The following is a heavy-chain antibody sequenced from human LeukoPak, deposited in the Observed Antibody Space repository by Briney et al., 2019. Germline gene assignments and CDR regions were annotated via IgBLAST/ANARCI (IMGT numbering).Heavy chain of an antibody. CDR2: IIPILGIA. J-gene: IGHJ4*02. CDR3: ARVLPNIVATPPDY. D-gene: IGHD5-12*01. Sequence: ASVKVSCKASGGTFSSYAISWVRQAPGQGLEWMGRIIPILGIANYAQKFQGRVTITADKSTSTAYMELSSLRSEDTAVYYCARVLPNIVATPPDYWGQGTLVTVSS. CDR1: GGTFSSYA. V-gene: IGHV1-69*04.